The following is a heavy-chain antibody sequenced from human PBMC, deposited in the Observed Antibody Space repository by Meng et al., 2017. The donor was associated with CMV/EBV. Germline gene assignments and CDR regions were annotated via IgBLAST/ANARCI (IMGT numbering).Heavy chain of an antibody. V-gene: IGHV1-2*02. CDR3: ASTDVVGEDYYYGMDV. D-gene: IGHD3-16*01. J-gene: IGHJ6*02. CDR2: INPNSGGT. CDR1: GYTFTGYY. Sequence: ASAKVFCKASGYTFTGYYMLWVRQAPGQGLVWMGWINPNSGGTNYAQKFQGRVTMTRDTSISTAYMELSRLRPDNTAVYYCASTDVVGEDYYYGMDVWGQGTTVTVSS.